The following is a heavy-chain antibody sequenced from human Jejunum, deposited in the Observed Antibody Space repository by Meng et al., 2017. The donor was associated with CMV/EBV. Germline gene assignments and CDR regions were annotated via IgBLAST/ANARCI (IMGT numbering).Heavy chain of an antibody. V-gene: IGHV4-31*02. Sequence: TDSGAYIRSHNNYWRLIRQHPVKGLERIGYIYYNGNTNYNPNLQSRFTMTRDTSKSKFYMHLDTVTAADTAVYYCARNTYGGYAGIDYWGHGTLVTVSS. CDR1: GAYIRSHNNY. D-gene: IGHD5-12*01. CDR3: ARNTYGGYAGIDY. CDR2: IYYNGNT. J-gene: IGHJ4*01.